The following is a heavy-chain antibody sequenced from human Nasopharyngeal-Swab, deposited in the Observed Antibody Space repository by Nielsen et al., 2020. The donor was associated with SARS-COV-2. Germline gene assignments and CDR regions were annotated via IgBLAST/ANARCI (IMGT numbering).Heavy chain of an antibody. CDR3: AKGGYSYGSDAFDI. V-gene: IGHV3-9*01. D-gene: IGHD5-18*01. Sequence: SLKISCAASGFTFDDYAMHWVRQAPGKGLEWVSGISWNSGSIGYAGSVKGRFTISRDNAKNSLYLQMNSLRAEDTALYYCAKGGYSYGSDAFDIWGQGTMVTVSS. J-gene: IGHJ3*02. CDR1: GFTFDDYA. CDR2: ISWNSGSI.